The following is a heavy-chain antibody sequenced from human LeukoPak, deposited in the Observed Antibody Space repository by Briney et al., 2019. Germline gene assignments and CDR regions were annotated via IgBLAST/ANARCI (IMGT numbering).Heavy chain of an antibody. V-gene: IGHV4-59*08. J-gene: IGHJ4*02. Sequence: SEALSLTCTVSGTSVRTYFWSWIRQSPGRGLEWIGNIYSSGTTTYNPSLNSRVTISIDTSKNQVFLRLNAVSAADTAVYYCARVIDYDYDSGGSFRGSYYFDHWGQGILVTVTS. D-gene: IGHD3-22*01. CDR3: ARVIDYDYDSGGSFRGSYYFDH. CDR2: IYSSGTT. CDR1: GTSVRTYF.